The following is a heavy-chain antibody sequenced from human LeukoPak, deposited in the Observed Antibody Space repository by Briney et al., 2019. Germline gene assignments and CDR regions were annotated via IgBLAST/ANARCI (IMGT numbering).Heavy chain of an antibody. J-gene: IGHJ4*02. Sequence: SETLSLTCTVSGGSISSSSYYWGWIRQPPGKGLEWIGSIYYSGSTYYNPSLKSRVTISVDTSKNQFSLKLSSVTAADTAVYYCARLVLRYFERPLDYWGQGTLVTVSS. CDR2: IYYSGST. V-gene: IGHV4-39*01. D-gene: IGHD3-9*01. CDR1: GGSISSSSYY. CDR3: ARLVLRYFERPLDY.